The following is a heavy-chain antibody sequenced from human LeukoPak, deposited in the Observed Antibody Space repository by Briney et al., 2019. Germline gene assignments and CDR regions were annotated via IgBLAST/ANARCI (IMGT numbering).Heavy chain of an antibody. J-gene: IGHJ6*02. CDR3: ASLLRDYYDSSGYYYDYYGMDV. Sequence: PSQTLSLTCTVSGGSISSGGYYWSWVRQPPGKGLEWIGEIYHSGSTNYNPSLKSRVTISVDKSKNQFSLKLSSVTAADTAVYYCASLLRDYYDSSGYYYDYYGMDVWGQGTTVTVSS. D-gene: IGHD3-22*01. CDR1: GGSISSGGYY. V-gene: IGHV4-30-2*01. CDR2: IYHSGST.